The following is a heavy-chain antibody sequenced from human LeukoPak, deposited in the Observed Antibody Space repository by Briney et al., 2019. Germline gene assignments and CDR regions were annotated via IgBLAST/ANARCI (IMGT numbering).Heavy chain of an antibody. Sequence: ASVKVSCKASGYTFTGYYMHWVRQAPGQGLEWMGWINTNTGNPTYAQGFTGRFVFSLDTSVSTAYLQISSLTAEDTAVYYCAEGLAAAGDYYYYYYMDVWGKGTTVTVSS. V-gene: IGHV7-4-1*02. D-gene: IGHD6-13*01. CDR1: GYTFTGYY. CDR2: INTNTGNP. J-gene: IGHJ6*03. CDR3: AEGLAAAGDYYYYYYMDV.